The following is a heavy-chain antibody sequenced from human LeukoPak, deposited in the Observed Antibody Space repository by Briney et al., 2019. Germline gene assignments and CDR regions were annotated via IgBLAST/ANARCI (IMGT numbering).Heavy chain of an antibody. J-gene: IGHJ4*02. CDR1: GFTFGSYG. D-gene: IGHD4-23*01. CDR2: ISGSGAKT. CDR3: AKDGGNYAFDS. V-gene: IGHV3-23*01. Sequence: GGSLRLSCAASGFTFGSYGMSWVRQAPGKGLEWVSAISGSGAKTYYADSVKGRFTISRDNSKNTLYLQMNSLRAEDTAVYYCAKDGGNYAFDSWGQGTLITVSS.